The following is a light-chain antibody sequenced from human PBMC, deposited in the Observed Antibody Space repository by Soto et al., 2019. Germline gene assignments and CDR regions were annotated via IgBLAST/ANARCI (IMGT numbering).Light chain of an antibody. CDR2: GAS. CDR1: QSVSSSY. CDR3: QQYASFLRT. Sequence: EIVLTQSPGTLSMSAGDRATLSCRASQSVSSSYLAWYQQKPGQAPRLLIYGASGRATGNPDRFSGSGSGTDFTLTISRLEPDDFAVYYCQQYASFLRTFGQGTKVEIK. J-gene: IGKJ1*01. V-gene: IGKV3-20*01.